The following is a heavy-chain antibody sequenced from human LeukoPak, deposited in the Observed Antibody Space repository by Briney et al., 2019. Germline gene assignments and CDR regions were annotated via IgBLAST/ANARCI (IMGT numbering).Heavy chain of an antibody. CDR2: IYPGDSDT. J-gene: IGHJ5*02. V-gene: IGHV5-51*01. D-gene: IGHD3-10*01. CDR3: ARHYYGSGSYYKDHNWFDP. Sequence: GESLKISCKGSGYSFTSYWIGRVRQMPGKGLEWMGIIYPGDSDTRYSPSFQGQVTISADKSISTAYLQWSSLKASDTAMYYCARHYYGSGSYYKDHNWFDPWGQGTLVTVSS. CDR1: GYSFTSYW.